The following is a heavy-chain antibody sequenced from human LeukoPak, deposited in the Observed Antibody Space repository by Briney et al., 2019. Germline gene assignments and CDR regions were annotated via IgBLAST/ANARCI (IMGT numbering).Heavy chain of an antibody. J-gene: IGHJ4*02. CDR2: INSSGGST. D-gene: IGHD1-26*01. CDR1: GYTFTSYY. V-gene: IGHV1-46*01. Sequence: ASVKVSCKASGYTFTSYYLHWVRQAPGQGLEWMGIINSSGGSTSYAQKFQDRVTMTRDTSTSTVYLELSSLRSEDTAMYYCARRGSYYNVADYWGQGTLVTVSP. CDR3: ARRGSYYNVADY.